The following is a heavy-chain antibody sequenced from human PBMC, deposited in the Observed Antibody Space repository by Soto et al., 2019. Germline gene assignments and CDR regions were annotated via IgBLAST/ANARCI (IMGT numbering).Heavy chain of an antibody. Sequence: CTVSGGSISSYYWSWVRQPPGKGLEWIGEIYHSGSTNYNPSLKSRVTISVDKSKNQFSLKLSSVTAADTAVYYCARVYKGWSTGAFDYWGQGTLVTVSS. CDR2: IYHSGST. J-gene: IGHJ4*02. V-gene: IGHV4-4*02. CDR1: GGSISSYY. CDR3: ARVYKGWSTGAFDY. D-gene: IGHD6-19*01.